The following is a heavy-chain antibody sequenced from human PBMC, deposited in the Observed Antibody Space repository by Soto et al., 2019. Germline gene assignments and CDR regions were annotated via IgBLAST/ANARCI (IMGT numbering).Heavy chain of an antibody. CDR1: GGSFSGYY. CDR2: INHSGST. CDR3: ASTHYYYYYMDV. Sequence: PSDTLSLTCAVYGGSFSGYYWSWIRQPPGKGLEWIGEINHSGSTNYNPSLKSRVTISVDTSKNQFSLKLSSVTAADTAVYYCASTHYYYYYMDVWGKGTTVTVSS. J-gene: IGHJ6*03. V-gene: IGHV4-34*01.